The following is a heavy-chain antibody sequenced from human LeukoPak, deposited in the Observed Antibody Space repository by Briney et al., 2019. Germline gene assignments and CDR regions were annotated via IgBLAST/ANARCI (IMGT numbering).Heavy chain of an antibody. CDR1: GYTFTTYY. J-gene: IGHJ4*02. Sequence: ASVKVSCKASGYTFTTYYIHWVRQAPGQGLEWMGWINRNSGGTNYAQNFQGRVTMTRDTSISTAYMELSRLTSDDTAVYYCARGAERGDYAGYWGQGTLVTVSS. D-gene: IGHD4-17*01. CDR2: INRNSGGT. CDR3: ARGAERGDYAGY. V-gene: IGHV1-2*02.